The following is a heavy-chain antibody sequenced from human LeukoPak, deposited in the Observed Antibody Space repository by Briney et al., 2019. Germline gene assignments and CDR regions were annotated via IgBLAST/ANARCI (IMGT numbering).Heavy chain of an antibody. V-gene: IGHV1-18*01. CDR1: GYTFTSYG. CDR2: ISAYNGNT. Sequence: GASVKVSCKASGYTFTSYGISWVRQAPGQGLEWMGWISAYNGNTNYAQKLQGRVTMTTDTFTSTAYMELRSLRSDDTAVYYCARDVVVTAITGPFDYWGQGTLVTVSS. CDR3: ARDVVVTAITGPFDY. D-gene: IGHD2-21*02. J-gene: IGHJ4*02.